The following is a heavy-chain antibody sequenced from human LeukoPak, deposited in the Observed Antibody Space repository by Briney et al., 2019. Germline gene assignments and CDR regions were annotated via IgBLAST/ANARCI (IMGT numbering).Heavy chain of an antibody. CDR2: IYYSGST. V-gene: IGHV4-39*07. J-gene: IGHJ4*02. CDR1: GGSISSSSYY. CDR3: ARGSYDYGGTTLIY. Sequence: SETLSLTCTVSGGSISSSSYYWGWIRQPPGKGLEWIGSIYYSGSTYYNPSLKSRVTISVDTSKNQFSLKLSSVTAADTAVYYCARGSYDYGGTTLIYWGQGTLVTVSS. D-gene: IGHD4-23*01.